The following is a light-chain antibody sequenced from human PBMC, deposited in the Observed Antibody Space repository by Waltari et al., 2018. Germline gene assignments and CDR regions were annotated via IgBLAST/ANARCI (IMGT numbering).Light chain of an antibody. Sequence: SMLTQPPSASGTPGQRVTISCSGSSSNIGSKTVNRYQHLPGTAPRVLIYSNNQRPSGVPDRFSGSKSGTSASLAISGLQSEDEADYYCSSWDDSVIGPVFGGGTKLTVL. CDR2: SNN. V-gene: IGLV1-44*01. CDR3: SSWDDSVIGPV. J-gene: IGLJ2*01. CDR1: SSNIGSKT.